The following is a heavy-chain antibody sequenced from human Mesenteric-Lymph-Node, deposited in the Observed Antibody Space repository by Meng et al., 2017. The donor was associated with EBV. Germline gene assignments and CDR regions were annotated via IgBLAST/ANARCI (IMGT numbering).Heavy chain of an antibody. CDR3: ARLLAVPGTPSNTFDF. D-gene: IGHD6-19*01. V-gene: IGHV4-34*01. Sequence: QVQLQQWGAGLVKPSETLSLTCAVYGGSFSGYYWSWIRQPPGKGLEWIGEIYHGGYTNYNPSLKSRVTISVDMSKNQFSLKLSSVTAADTAVYYCARLLAVPGTPSNTFDFWGQGTLVTVSS. CDR1: GGSFSGYY. J-gene: IGHJ4*02. CDR2: IYHGGYT.